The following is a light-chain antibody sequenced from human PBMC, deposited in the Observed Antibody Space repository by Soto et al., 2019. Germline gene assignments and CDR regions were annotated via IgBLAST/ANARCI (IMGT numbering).Light chain of an antibody. V-gene: IGKV3-11*01. CDR1: QSVSSY. CDR3: QQRSNWP. Sequence: EIVLTQSPATLSLSPGERATLSCRASQSVSSYLAWYQQKPGQAPRLLIYDASNKATGIPARFSGSGSGTDFTLTISSLEPEDFPVSYCQQRSNWPFGPGTKVDIK. J-gene: IGKJ3*01. CDR2: DAS.